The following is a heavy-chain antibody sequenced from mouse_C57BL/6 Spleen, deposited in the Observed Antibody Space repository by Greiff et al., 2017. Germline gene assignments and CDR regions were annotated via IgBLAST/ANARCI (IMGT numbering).Heavy chain of an antibody. D-gene: IGHD2-3*01. Sequence: VQLQQSGPELVKPGASVKISCKASGYSFTGYYMPWVKQSHGNILDWIGYIYPYNGVSSYNQKFKGKATLTVDKSSSAAYMELRSLTSEDSAVYYCARQERWLLREMDYWGQGTSVTVSS. CDR3: ARQERWLLREMDY. V-gene: IGHV1-31*01. CDR1: GYSFTGYY. CDR2: IYPYNGVS. J-gene: IGHJ4*01.